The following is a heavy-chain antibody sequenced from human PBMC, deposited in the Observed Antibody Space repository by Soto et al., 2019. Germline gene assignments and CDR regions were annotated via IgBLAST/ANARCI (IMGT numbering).Heavy chain of an antibody. CDR1: GLTFIDFY. CDR3: ARGHHGLDI. V-gene: IGHV3-11*01. J-gene: IGHJ6*02. Sequence: PVGSLRLSCAASGLTFIDFYMSWVRQAPGKGLDWVSYIDPSGTTIVYADSVKGRFTVSRDNAKNSLYLQMDSLRGEDSAGYYCARGHHGLDIWGQGTTVTVSS. CDR2: IDPSGTTI.